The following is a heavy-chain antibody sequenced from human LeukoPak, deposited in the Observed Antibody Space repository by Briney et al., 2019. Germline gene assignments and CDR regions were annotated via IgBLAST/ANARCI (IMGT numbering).Heavy chain of an antibody. D-gene: IGHD2-21*01. J-gene: IGHJ4*02. CDR1: GFTFSSYW. V-gene: IGHV3-7*01. CDR2: IKQDGSEK. CDR3: ARDVATGTLDY. Sequence: GGSLRLSCAASGFTFSSYWMSWVRQAPGKGLEWVANIKQDGSEKYYVDSVKGRFTISRDNAKNSLYLQMNSLSAEDTAVYYCARDVATGTLDYWGQGTLVTVSA.